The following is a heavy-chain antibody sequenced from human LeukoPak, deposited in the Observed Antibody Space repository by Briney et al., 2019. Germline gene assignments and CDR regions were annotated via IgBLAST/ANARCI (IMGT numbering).Heavy chain of an antibody. V-gene: IGHV3-21*01. CDR2: ISGSNSYI. CDR1: GFTFSSYT. D-gene: IGHD1-1*01. CDR3: ARALTTLTYEGY. Sequence: GGSLRLSCAASGFTFSSYTMHWIRQAPGKGLEWVSSISGSNSYIFYADSVKGRFSVSRDNAKDSLYLQMNSLRAEDTAVYYCARALTTLTYEGYWGQGTLVTVSS. J-gene: IGHJ4*02.